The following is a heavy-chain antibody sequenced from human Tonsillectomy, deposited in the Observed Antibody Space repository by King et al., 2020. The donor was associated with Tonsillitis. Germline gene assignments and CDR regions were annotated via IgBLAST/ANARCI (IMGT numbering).Heavy chain of an antibody. CDR3: ARQGEYYYDSSGYYPVAAFDI. CDR1: GYDFTTYW. D-gene: IGHD3-22*01. V-gene: IGHV5-51*01. J-gene: IGHJ3*02. CDR2: IYPDDSDS. Sequence: VQLVQSGAEVKKPGESLKISCKASGYDFTTYWIGWVRQMPGKGLEWMGIIYPDDSDSRYSPSFQGQVTISADKSASTAYLQWSSLKASDTAMYYCARQGEYYYDSSGYYPVAAFDIWGLGTIITVSS.